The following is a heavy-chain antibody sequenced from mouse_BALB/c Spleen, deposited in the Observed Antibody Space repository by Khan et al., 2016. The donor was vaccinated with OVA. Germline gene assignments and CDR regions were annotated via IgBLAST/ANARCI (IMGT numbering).Heavy chain of an antibody. V-gene: IGHV9-3-1*01. Sequence: QIQLVQSGPELKKPGETVKISCKASGYTFTNYGMNWVKQAPGKGLKWMGWINTYTGEPTYADDFKGRFTFSLETPANTAYLQITNLKDEDTAKCFGARAASYWFFDVWGTGTTVTVSS. D-gene: IGHD6-1*01. CDR2: INTYTGEP. J-gene: IGHJ1*03. CDR3: ARAASYWFFDV. CDR1: GYTFTNYG.